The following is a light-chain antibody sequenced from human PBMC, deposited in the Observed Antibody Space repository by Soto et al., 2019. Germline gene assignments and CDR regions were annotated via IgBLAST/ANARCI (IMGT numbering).Light chain of an antibody. Sequence: QPVLTQSPSASASLGASVKLTCTLSSGHSNYAIAWHQQQSEKGPRYLMKLNSDGSHSKGDGIPYRFSGSSSGAERYLTISILQSEDEADYYCQTWGSGIVVFGGGTKVTVL. CDR2: LNSDGSH. CDR1: SGHSNYA. CDR3: QTWGSGIVV. V-gene: IGLV4-69*01. J-gene: IGLJ2*01.